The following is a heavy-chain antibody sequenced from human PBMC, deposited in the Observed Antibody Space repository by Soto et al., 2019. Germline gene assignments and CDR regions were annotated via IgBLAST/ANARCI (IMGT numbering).Heavy chain of an antibody. Sequence: QVQLQESGPGLVKPSETLSLTCTVSGGSINSYYWSWIRQPPGKGLEWIGYIYYSGSTNYNPSLKSRVTISGDTSKDQFSLRLSSVTAADTALYYCARHRYSYGSYYFDYWGQGTLVTVSS. CDR3: ARHRYSYGSYYFDY. J-gene: IGHJ4*02. CDR2: IYYSGST. CDR1: GGSINSYY. V-gene: IGHV4-59*08. D-gene: IGHD5-18*01.